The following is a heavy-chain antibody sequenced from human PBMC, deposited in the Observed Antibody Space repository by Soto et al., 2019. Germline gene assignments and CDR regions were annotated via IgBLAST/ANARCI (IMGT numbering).Heavy chain of an antibody. CDR2: IHHSGAT. Sequence: QVRLQESGPGLVKPSGTLSLTCLVSGGSMSSPNWWTWVRQAPVKGLEWIAEIHHSGATNYSPSLKGRAVISIDKSNNQFSLQLTSVTAADTAVYYCVTGSPYYYGSGGMWDSWGRGALVTVSS. V-gene: IGHV4-4*02. CDR1: GGSMSSPNW. J-gene: IGHJ4*02. CDR3: VTGSPYYYGSGGMWDS. D-gene: IGHD3-10*01.